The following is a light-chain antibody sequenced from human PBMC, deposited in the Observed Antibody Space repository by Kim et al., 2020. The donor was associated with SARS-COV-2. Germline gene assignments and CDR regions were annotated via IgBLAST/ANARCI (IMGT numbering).Light chain of an antibody. J-gene: IGLJ3*02. CDR3: QVWDSSSDHWV. Sequence: APGKTARITCGGNNIGNKSVHWYQQKPGQAPVLFIYYDSDRPSGIPERFSGSNSGNTATLTISRVEAGDEADYYCQVWDSSSDHWVFGGGTQLTVL. CDR1: NIGNKS. V-gene: IGLV3-21*04. CDR2: YDS.